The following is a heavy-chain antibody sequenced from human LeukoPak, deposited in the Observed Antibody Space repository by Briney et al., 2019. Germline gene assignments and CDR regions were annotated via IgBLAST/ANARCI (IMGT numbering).Heavy chain of an antibody. D-gene: IGHD5-24*01. V-gene: IGHV3-11*01. CDR1: GFTFSDYY. CDR3: AAGRDGYNQAYYYYYGMDV. Sequence: GGSLRLSCAASGFTFSDYYMSWIGQAPGKGLEWVSYISSSGSTIYYADSVKGRFTISRDNAKNSLYLQMNSLRAEDTAVYYCAAGRDGYNQAYYYYYGMDVWGQGTTVTVSS. CDR2: ISSSGSTI. J-gene: IGHJ6*02.